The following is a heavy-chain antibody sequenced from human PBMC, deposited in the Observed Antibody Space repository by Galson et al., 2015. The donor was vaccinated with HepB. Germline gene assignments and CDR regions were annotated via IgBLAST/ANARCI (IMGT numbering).Heavy chain of an antibody. CDR3: ARVLGGGWYRFDP. D-gene: IGHD6-19*01. CDR1: GFTFSSYS. Sequence: SLRLSCAASGFTFSSYSMNWVRQAPGKGLEWVSSITTNNNYIYYADSVKGRFTISRDNAKNSLYLQMNSLRAEDTAVYYCARVLGGGWYRFDPWGQGTLVTVSS. J-gene: IGHJ5*02. CDR2: ITTNNNYI. V-gene: IGHV3-21*01.